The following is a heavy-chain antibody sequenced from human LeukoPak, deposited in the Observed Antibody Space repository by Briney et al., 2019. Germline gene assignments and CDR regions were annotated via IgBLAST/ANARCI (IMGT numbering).Heavy chain of an antibody. CDR1: GGSISSYY. CDR3: ARSDLYSSSSSAFDI. Sequence: SETLSLTCTVSGGSISSYYWSWIRQPAGKGLEWIGRIYTSGSTNYNPSLKSRVTMSVDTSKNQFSLKLSSVTAADTAVYYYARSDLYSSSSSAFDIWGQGTMVTVSS. J-gene: IGHJ3*02. V-gene: IGHV4-4*07. CDR2: IYTSGST. D-gene: IGHD6-6*01.